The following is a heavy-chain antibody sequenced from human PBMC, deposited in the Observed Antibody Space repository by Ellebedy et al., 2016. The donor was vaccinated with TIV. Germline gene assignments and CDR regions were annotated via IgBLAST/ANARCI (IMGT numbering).Heavy chain of an antibody. D-gene: IGHD4-23*01. CDR1: GYTFTNYA. J-gene: IGHJ4*02. V-gene: IGHV1-3*01. Sequence: AASVKVSCKASGYTFTNYALHWVRQSPGPSLEWVAWINAGNGKTRYSQKFQDRVTLTRDTSASTVYMELSSLRSEDTAIYYCVRDSFYGGNPYFDYWGQGTLVTVSS. CDR2: INAGNGKT. CDR3: VRDSFYGGNPYFDY.